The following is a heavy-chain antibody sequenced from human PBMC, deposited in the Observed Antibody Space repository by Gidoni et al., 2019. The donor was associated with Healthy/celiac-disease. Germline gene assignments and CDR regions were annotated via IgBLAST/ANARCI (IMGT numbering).Heavy chain of an antibody. CDR2: INPNSGGT. CDR1: GYTFTGYY. J-gene: IGHJ4*02. V-gene: IGHV1-2*02. Sequence: QVQLVQSGAKMKQPGASVKVSCKAYGYTFTGYYKHWVRQAAGQGLEWMGLINPNSGGTNDAQKFQGRVTRTRDTSFSTAYMELSRLRSDDTAVYYCARGSVVVVPAAIGYWGQGTLVTVSS. CDR3: ARGSVVVVPAAIGY. D-gene: IGHD2-2*01.